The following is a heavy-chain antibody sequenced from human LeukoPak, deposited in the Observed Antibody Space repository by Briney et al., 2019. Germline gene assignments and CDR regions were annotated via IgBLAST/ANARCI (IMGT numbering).Heavy chain of an antibody. D-gene: IGHD2-8*01. J-gene: IGHJ4*02. CDR2: IYNSGST. Sequence: PSDTLSLTCTVSGRSISRYYWSWIRQPPGKGLEWIGYIYNSGSTNSNPSLKSRVTISVGTSKNQVSLKLNSVTAADTALYYCARGERNGLDYWGQGTLVSVSS. CDR1: GRSISRYY. CDR3: ARGERNGLDY. V-gene: IGHV4-59*07.